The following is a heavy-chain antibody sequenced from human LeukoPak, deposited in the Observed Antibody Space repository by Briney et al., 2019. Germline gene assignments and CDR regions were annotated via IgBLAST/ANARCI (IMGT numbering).Heavy chain of an antibody. CDR1: GFTFSSYS. Sequence: GGSLRLSCTGSGFTFSSYSMNWVRQAPGKGLEWVSYISSSSSTIYYADSVKGRFTISRDNSKNTLYLQMNSLRAEDTAVYYCAKDPDCTSGICYTFFDYWGQGTLVTVSS. D-gene: IGHD2-8*01. CDR3: AKDPDCTSGICYTFFDY. J-gene: IGHJ4*02. V-gene: IGHV3-48*01. CDR2: ISSSSSTI.